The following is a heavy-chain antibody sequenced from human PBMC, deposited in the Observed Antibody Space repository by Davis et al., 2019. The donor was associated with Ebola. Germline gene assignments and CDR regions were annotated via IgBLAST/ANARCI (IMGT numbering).Heavy chain of an antibody. V-gene: IGHV3-11*06. CDR3: ARGNYYYDSSGYYSDAFDI. D-gene: IGHD3-22*01. CDR2: ISSSSSYT. CDR1: GFTFSDYY. Sequence: PGGSLRLSCAASGFTFSDYYMSWIRQAPGKGLEWVSYISSSSSYTNYADSVKGRFTISRDNAKNSLYLQMNSLRAEDTAVYYCARGNYYYDSSGYYSDAFDIWGQGTMVTVSS. J-gene: IGHJ3*02.